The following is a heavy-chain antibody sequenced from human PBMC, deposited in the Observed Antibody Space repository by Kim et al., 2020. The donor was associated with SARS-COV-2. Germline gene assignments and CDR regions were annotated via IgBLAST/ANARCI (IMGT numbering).Heavy chain of an antibody. CDR2: ISGSGGGT. D-gene: IGHD4-17*01. CDR1: GFTFSSYA. Sequence: GGSLRLSCAASGFTFSSYAMNWVRLAPGRGLEWVSGISGSGGGTFYADSVKGRFTISRDNSKNTLNLQMNSLRADDTAVYYCAKENYGANFDSWGQGTLV. V-gene: IGHV3-23*01. CDR3: AKENYGANFDS. J-gene: IGHJ4*02.